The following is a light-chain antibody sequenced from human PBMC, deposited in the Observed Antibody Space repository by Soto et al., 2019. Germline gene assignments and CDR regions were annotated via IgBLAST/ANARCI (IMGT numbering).Light chain of an antibody. Sequence: DIQMTQSPSTLSASVGDRVTITCRASQSISSWLAWYQQKPGKAPNLLIHDASNLDSGVPSRFSGSGSGTEFTLTISSLQPDDFATYYCQQYETYWTFGQGTKVDIK. CDR3: QQYETYWT. CDR2: DAS. CDR1: QSISSW. J-gene: IGKJ1*01. V-gene: IGKV1-5*01.